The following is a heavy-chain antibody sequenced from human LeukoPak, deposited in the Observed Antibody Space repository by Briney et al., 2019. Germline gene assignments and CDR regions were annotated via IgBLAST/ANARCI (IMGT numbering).Heavy chain of an antibody. V-gene: IGHV1-18*01. J-gene: IGHJ5*02. Sequence: GASVKVSCKASGYTFTSYGISWVRQAPGQGLEWMGWISAYNGNTNYAQKLQGRVTMTTDTSTSTAYMELRSLRSDDTAVYYCAREREDIVVVPAAKRVNWFDPWGQGTLVTVSS. CDR2: ISAYNGNT. CDR3: AREREDIVVVPAAKRVNWFDP. CDR1: GYTFTSYG. D-gene: IGHD2-2*01.